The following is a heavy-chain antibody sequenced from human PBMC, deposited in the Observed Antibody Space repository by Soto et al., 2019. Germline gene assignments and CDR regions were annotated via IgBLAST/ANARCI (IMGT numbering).Heavy chain of an antibody. Sequence: GGSLRLSCASSGFTFSSYAMSWVRQAPGKGLEWVSAISGSGGSTYYADSVKGRFTISRDNSKNTLYLQMNSLRAEDTAVYYCAKDRESITMIVVPTPFNYWGQGTLVTVSS. CDR2: ISGSGGST. V-gene: IGHV3-23*01. CDR1: GFTFSSYA. D-gene: IGHD3-22*01. J-gene: IGHJ4*02. CDR3: AKDRESITMIVVPTPFNY.